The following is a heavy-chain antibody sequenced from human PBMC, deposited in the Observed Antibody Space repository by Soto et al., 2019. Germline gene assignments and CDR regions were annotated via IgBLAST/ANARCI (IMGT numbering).Heavy chain of an antibody. V-gene: IGHV1-8*01. Sequence: QVQLVQSGAEVKKPGASVKVSCKASGYTFTSYDINWVRQATGQGLEWMGWMHPNSGNTGYAQKIQGRVTMTRNTSISTAYMELSSLRSEDTAVSYCARVLLRSLRFLEWSACCGMDFWGQGTTVTVSS. D-gene: IGHD3-3*01. CDR3: ARVLLRSLRFLEWSACCGMDF. J-gene: IGHJ6*02. CDR1: GYTFTSYD. CDR2: MHPNSGNT.